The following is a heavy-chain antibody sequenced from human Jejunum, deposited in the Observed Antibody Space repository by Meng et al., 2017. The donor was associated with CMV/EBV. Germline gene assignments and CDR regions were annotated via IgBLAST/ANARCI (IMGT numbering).Heavy chain of an antibody. CDR2: INSNSRST. Sequence: CVHQPPGHGLEWLGWINSNSRSTNYAHIFPVSVTMNRYTSIVTAYMDLNSLTYDYTAIYYCVPYRLSSDWFGPWGQGTLVTVSS. CDR3: VPYRLSSDWFGP. V-gene: IGHV1-2*02. J-gene: IGHJ5*02. D-gene: IGHD2/OR15-2a*01.